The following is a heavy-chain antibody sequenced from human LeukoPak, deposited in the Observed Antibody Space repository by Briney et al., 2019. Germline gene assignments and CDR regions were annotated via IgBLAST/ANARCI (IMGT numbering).Heavy chain of an antibody. J-gene: IGHJ5*02. D-gene: IGHD2-15*01. V-gene: IGHV3-30*18. CDR3: AKDHKGYCSGGSCYNWFDP. CDR2: ISYDGSNK. CDR1: GFTFSSYG. Sequence: GGSLRLSCAASGFTFSSYGMHWVRQAPGKGLEWVAVISYDGSNKYYADSVKGRFTISRDNSKNTLYLQMNSLRAEDTAVYYRAKDHKGYCSGGSCYNWFDPWGQGTLVTVSS.